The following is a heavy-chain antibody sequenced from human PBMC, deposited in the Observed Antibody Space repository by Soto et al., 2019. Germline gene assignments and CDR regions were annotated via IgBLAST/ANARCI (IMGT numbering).Heavy chain of an antibody. V-gene: IGHV3-23*01. Sequence: GGSLRLSCAASGFTFSSYAMSWVRQAPGQGLEWVSSVRASGDRTFYADSVKGRFTISRDNSKNTLYLQMYTLRGDDTAVYYCAKGASGSADWPDHWGQGTLVTVSS. D-gene: IGHD6-25*01. CDR2: VRASGDRT. J-gene: IGHJ4*02. CDR3: AKGASGSADWPDH. CDR1: GFTFSSYA.